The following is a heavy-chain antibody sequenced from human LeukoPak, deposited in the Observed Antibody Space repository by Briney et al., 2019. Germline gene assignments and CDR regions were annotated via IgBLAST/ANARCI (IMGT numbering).Heavy chain of an antibody. J-gene: IGHJ4*02. Sequence: SETLSLTCTVSGGSITTYHWSWIRQPAGKGLEWIGRIFPSGSTNYNPSLKSRITMSIDTSKNQSSLELTSVTAADTATYYCARETTLAGFASGLGFNYWGQGILVTVSS. V-gene: IGHV4-4*07. CDR1: GGSITTYH. D-gene: IGHD6-19*01. CDR2: IFPSGST. CDR3: ARETTLAGFASGLGFNY.